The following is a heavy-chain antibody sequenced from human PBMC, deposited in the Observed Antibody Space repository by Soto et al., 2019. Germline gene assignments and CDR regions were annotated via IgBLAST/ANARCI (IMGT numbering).Heavy chain of an antibody. CDR1: GFTFSSYG. CDR2: IWYDGSNK. CDR3: ARDRSPYYDILTGYYLDY. D-gene: IGHD3-9*01. V-gene: IGHV3-33*01. J-gene: IGHJ4*02. Sequence: QVQLVESGGGVVQPGRSLRLSCAASGFTFSSYGMHWVRQAPGKGLEWVAVIWYDGSNKYYADSVKGRFTISRDNSKNTXXLQMNSLRAEDTAVYYCARDRSPYYDILTGYYLDYWGQGTLVTVSS.